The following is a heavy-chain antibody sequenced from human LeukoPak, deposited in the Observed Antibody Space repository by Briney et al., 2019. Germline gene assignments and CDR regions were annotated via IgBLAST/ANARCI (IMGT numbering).Heavy chain of an antibody. V-gene: IGHV3-30-3*02. CDR3: AKQSAGSAAWYSLHYDF. Sequence: GGSLRLSCAASGFTFSSYAMHWVRQAPGKGLEWVAVISYDGSNKYYADSVKGRFTISRDNSKNTLYLQMNSLRAEDTAVYFCAKQSAGSAAWYSLHYDFWGQGTLVTVSS. CDR2: ISYDGSNK. CDR1: GFTFSSYA. D-gene: IGHD6-13*01. J-gene: IGHJ4*02.